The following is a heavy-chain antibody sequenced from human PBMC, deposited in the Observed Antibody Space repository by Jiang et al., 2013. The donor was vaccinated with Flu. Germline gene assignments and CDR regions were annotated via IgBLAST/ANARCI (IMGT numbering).Heavy chain of an antibody. J-gene: IGHJ6*02. CDR1: GSISSGSYV. D-gene: IGHD3-10*01. CDR2: SIPVGAP. CDR3: ARLGFEHSGSRIHYYYYYGMDV. V-gene: IGHV4-61*02. Sequence: GSISSGSYVLELDTGSPPGRDWSGLGVSIPVGAPTTTPPSRSRVTISVDTSKNQFSLKLSSVTTADTAVYYCARLGFEHSGSRIHYYYYYGMDVWGQGTTVTVSS.